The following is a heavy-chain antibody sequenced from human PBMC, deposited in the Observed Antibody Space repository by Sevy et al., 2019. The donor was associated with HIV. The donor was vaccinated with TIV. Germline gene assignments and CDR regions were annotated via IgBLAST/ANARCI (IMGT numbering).Heavy chain of an antibody. V-gene: IGHV1-18*01. Sequence: ASVKVSFKASGYTFTSYGISWVRQAPGQGLEWMGWISAYNGNTNYAQKLQGRVTMTTDTSTSTAYMELRSLRSDDTAVYYCAREGMVQGVITFYYYYYGMDVWGQGTTVTVSS. J-gene: IGHJ6*02. CDR3: AREGMVQGVITFYYYYYGMDV. CDR1: GYTFTSYG. CDR2: ISAYNGNT. D-gene: IGHD3-10*01.